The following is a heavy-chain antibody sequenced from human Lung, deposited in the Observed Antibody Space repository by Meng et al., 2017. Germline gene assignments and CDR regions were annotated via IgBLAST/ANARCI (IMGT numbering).Heavy chain of an antibody. D-gene: IGHD4-11*01. CDR1: GGAVRDYY. V-gene: IGHV4-34*02. CDR2: INHSGST. CDR3: ARGPTTMAHDFDY. J-gene: IGHJ4*02. Sequence: RRWGAGLLKPSEALSRPCCVSGGAVRDYYWSWLRQPPGKGLEWIGEINHSGSTNYNPSLESRATISVDTSQNNLSLKLSSVTAADSAVYYCARGPTTMAHDFDYWGQGTLVTVSS.